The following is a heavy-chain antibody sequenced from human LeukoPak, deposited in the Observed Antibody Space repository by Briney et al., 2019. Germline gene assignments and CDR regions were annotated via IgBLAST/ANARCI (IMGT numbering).Heavy chain of an antibody. V-gene: IGHV1-69*05. CDR3: AREIAAAALGGVFVYYYXDV. Sequence: SVKVSCKASGGTFSSYAIGWVRQAPGQGLEWMGRIIPIFGTANYAQKFQGRVTITTDESTSTAYMELSSLRSEDTAVYYCAREIAAAALGGVFVYYYXDVWGKGTTV. J-gene: IGHJ6*03. CDR1: GGTFSSYA. CDR2: IIPIFGTA. D-gene: IGHD6-13*01.